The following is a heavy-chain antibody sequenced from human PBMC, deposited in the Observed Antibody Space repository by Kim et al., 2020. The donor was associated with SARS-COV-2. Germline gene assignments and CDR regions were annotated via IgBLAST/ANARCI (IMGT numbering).Heavy chain of an antibody. CDR2: IYYSGST. J-gene: IGHJ3*02. CDR3: ARWSIAAAEDDAFDI. CDR1: GGSISSSSYY. V-gene: IGHV4-39*01. D-gene: IGHD6-13*01. Sequence: SETLSLNCTVSGGSISSSSYYWGWIRQPPGKGLEWIGSIYYSGSTYYNPSLKSRVTISVDTSKNQFSLKLSSVTAADTAVYYCARWSIAAAEDDAFDIWGQGTMVTVSS.